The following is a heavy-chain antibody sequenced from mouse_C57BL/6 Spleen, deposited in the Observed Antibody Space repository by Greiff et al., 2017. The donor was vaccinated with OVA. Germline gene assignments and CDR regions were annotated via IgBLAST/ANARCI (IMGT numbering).Heavy chain of an antibody. J-gene: IGHJ2*01. D-gene: IGHD2-3*01. CDR2: IWSGGST. CDR3: ARNCNYDGYYFDY. Sequence: VKLVESGPGLVQPSQSLSITCTASGFSLTSYGVHWVRQSPGKGLEWLGVIWSGGSTDYNAAFISRLSISKDNSKSQVFFTMNSLQADDTAIYYCARNCNYDGYYFDYWGQGTTLTVSS. CDR1: GFSLTSYG. V-gene: IGHV2-2*01.